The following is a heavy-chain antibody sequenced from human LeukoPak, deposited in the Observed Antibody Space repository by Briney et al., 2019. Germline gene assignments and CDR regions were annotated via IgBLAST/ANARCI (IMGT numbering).Heavy chain of an antibody. CDR1: GFTFDDYA. V-gene: IGHV3-9*01. D-gene: IGHD6-13*01. CDR3: AKAAAAAGNWFDP. CDR2: ISWNSGSI. J-gene: IGHJ5*02. Sequence: GGSLRLSCAASGFTFDDYAMHWVRHAPGKGLEWVSGISWNSGSIGYADSVKGRFTISRDNAKNSLYLQMNSLRAEDTALYYCAKAAAAAGNWFDPWGQGTLVTVSS.